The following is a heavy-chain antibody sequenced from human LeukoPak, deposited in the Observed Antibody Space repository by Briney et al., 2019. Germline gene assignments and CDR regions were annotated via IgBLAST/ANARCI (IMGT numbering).Heavy chain of an antibody. CDR2: IYHSGST. D-gene: IGHD3/OR15-3a*01. J-gene: IGHJ4*02. CDR1: GGSISGGGYS. CDR3: ARAFGLREAIDY. Sequence: SETLSLTCAVSGGSISGGGYSWSWIRQPPGKGLEWIGYIYHSGSTYYNPSLKSRVTISVDRSKNQFSLKLSSVTAADTAVYYCARAFGLREAIDYWGQGTLVTVSS. V-gene: IGHV4-30-2*01.